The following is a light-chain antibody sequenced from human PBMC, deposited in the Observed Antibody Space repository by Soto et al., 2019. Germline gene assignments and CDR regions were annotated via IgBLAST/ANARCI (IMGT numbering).Light chain of an antibody. J-gene: IGLJ3*02. Sequence: QSVLTQPASVSGSPGQSITISCTGISSDVGSYRFVSWYQQYPGKVPKLMIYEGNRRPSGVSNRFSGSKSDNTASLTISGLQAEDEADYYCCSYAGSSTMVFGGGTKVTVL. V-gene: IGLV2-23*01. CDR3: CSYAGSSTMV. CDR2: EGN. CDR1: SSDVGSYRF.